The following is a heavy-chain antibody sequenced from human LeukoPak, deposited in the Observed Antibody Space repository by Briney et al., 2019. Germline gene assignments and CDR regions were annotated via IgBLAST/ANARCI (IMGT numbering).Heavy chain of an antibody. Sequence: GGSLRLSCAASGFTFSSYNMDWVRQAPGKGLEWVSFIDGSSRYIYQADSVKGRFTISRDNAKSSVFLQMNSLRAEDTAVYYCARVGGHCTSTSCPPPDYWGQGTLVTVSS. CDR3: ARVGGHCTSTSCPPPDY. V-gene: IGHV3-21*01. J-gene: IGHJ4*02. D-gene: IGHD2-2*01. CDR2: IDGSSRYI. CDR1: GFTFSSYN.